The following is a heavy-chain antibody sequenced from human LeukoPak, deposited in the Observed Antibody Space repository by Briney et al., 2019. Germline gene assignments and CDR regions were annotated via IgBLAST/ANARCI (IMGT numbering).Heavy chain of an antibody. Sequence: PSETLSLTCTVSGGSISSYYWSWIRQPAGKGLEWIGRIYTSGSTNYNPSLKSRVTMSVDTSKNQFSLKLSSVTAADTAVHYCARDRYYDSSGDYYYYMDVWGKGTTVTISS. CDR3: ARDRYYDSSGDYYYYMDV. J-gene: IGHJ6*03. D-gene: IGHD3-22*01. V-gene: IGHV4-4*07. CDR1: GGSISSYY. CDR2: IYTSGST.